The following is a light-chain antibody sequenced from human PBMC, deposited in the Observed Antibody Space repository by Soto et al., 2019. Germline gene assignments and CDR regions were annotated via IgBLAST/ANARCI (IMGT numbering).Light chain of an antibody. V-gene: IGKV3-20*01. Sequence: EIVFTQSPGTPSLSPGGRATLSCRASQTVRNNYLAWYQQKPGQAPRLLIYDASSRATGIPDRFSASGSATEFTLNINRLEPEDFAVYYCHQYGASPWTFGQGTKVDIK. CDR1: QTVRNNY. J-gene: IGKJ1*01. CDR2: DAS. CDR3: HQYGASPWT.